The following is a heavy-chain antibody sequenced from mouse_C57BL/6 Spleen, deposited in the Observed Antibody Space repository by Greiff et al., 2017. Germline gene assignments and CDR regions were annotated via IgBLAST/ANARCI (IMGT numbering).Heavy chain of an antibody. J-gene: IGHJ4*01. Sequence: VQLKQSGPELVKPGASVKMSCKASGYTFTDYNMHWVKQSHGKSLEWIGYINPNNGGTSYNQKFKGKATLTVNKSSSTAYMELRSLPSEDSAVYYCARGIVARAMDYWGQGTSVTVSS. D-gene: IGHD1-1*01. CDR3: ARGIVARAMDY. CDR1: GYTFTDYN. V-gene: IGHV1-22*01. CDR2: INPNNGGT.